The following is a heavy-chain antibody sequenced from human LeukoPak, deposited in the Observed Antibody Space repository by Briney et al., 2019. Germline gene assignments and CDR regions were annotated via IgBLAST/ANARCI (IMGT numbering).Heavy chain of an antibody. CDR2: INHSGST. Sequence: PSETLSLTCAVYGGSFSGYYWSWIRQPPGKGLEWIGEINHSGSTNYNPSLKSRVTISVDTSKNQFSLKLSSVTAADTAVYYCARGADDYGDSKDAFDIWGQGTMVTVSS. V-gene: IGHV4-34*01. CDR1: GGSFSGYY. D-gene: IGHD4-17*01. CDR3: ARGADDYGDSKDAFDI. J-gene: IGHJ3*02.